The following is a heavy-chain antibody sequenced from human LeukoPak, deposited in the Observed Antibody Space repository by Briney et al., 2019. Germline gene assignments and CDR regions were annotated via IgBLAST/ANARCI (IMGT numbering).Heavy chain of an antibody. CDR3: ARDAGIAVAGTIKDY. V-gene: IGHV1-18*01. J-gene: IGHJ4*02. CDR2: ISAYNGNT. CDR1: GYTFTSYG. D-gene: IGHD6-19*01. Sequence: ASVKVSCKASGYTFTSYGISWVRQAPGQGLEWMGWISAYNGNTNYAQKLQGRVTMTTDTSTSTAYMELRSLRSDDTAVYYCARDAGIAVAGTIKDYWGQGTLATVSS.